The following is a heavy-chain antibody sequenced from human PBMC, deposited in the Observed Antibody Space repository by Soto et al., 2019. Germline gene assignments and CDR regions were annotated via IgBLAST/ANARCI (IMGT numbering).Heavy chain of an antibody. V-gene: IGHV3-15*07. Sequence: PGGSLRLSCAASGFTFSNAWMNWVRQAPGKGLEWVGRIKSKTDGGTTDYAAPVKGRFTISRDDSKNTLYLQMNSLKTEDAAVYYCTTGGVDIVVVEPPVPELYYYYYYGMDVWGQGTTVTVSS. CDR2: IKSKTDGGTT. D-gene: IGHD2-15*01. J-gene: IGHJ6*02. CDR1: GFTFSNAW. CDR3: TTGGVDIVVVEPPVPELYYYYYYGMDV.